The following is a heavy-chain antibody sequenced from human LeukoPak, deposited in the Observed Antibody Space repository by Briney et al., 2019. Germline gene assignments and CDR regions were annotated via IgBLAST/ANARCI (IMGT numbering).Heavy chain of an antibody. D-gene: IGHD6-19*01. V-gene: IGHV3-23*01. CDR3: AKDLGAYSSGWYGTFDY. Sequence: GSLRLSCAASGFTFSSYAMSWVRQAPGKGLEWVSAISGSGGSTYYADSVKGRFTISRDNSKNTLYLQMNSLRAEDTAVYYCAKDLGAYSSGWYGTFDYWGQGTLVTVSS. CDR1: GFTFSSYA. J-gene: IGHJ4*02. CDR2: ISGSGGST.